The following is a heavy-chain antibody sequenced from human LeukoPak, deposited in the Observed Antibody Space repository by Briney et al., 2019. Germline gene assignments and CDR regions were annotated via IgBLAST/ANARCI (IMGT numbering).Heavy chain of an antibody. CDR3: AGTIPIAPAAAGALGY. D-gene: IGHD2-2*01. V-gene: IGHV1-46*01. CDR2: INPSGGST. Sequence: ASVKVSCKASGYTFTSYYMHWVRQAPGQGLEWMGIINPSGGSTSYAQKFQGRVTMTRDTCTSTVYMELSSLRSEDTAVYYCAGTIPIAPAAAGALGYWGQGTLVTVSS. J-gene: IGHJ4*02. CDR1: GYTFTSYY.